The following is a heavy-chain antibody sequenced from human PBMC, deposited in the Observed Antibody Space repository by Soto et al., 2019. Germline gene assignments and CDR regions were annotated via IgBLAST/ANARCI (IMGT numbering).Heavy chain of an antibody. J-gene: IGHJ4*02. CDR3: ARGGSGYVWFNEF. CDR2: IIPVFGTA. CDR1: GGRFSSYA. Sequence: SVKVSCKDSGGRFSSYAISWVRQAPGQGLEWMGGIIPVFGTAYYAQKFQGRVTITADESTNTAYMELSSLKSEDTAMYYCARGGSGYVWFNEFWGQGSLVTVSS. D-gene: IGHD3-22*01. V-gene: IGHV1-69*13.